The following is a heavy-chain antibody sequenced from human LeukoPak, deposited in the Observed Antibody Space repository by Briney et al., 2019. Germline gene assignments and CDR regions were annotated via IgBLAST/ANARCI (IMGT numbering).Heavy chain of an antibody. CDR3: ARGRRRIAATGLDV. Sequence: GASVKVSCKASGYTFTSFDINWVRQATGQGLEWMGWMNPISGHTGYAQKFQGRVTMTRNSSTNTAYMELSSLRSEDTAMYCCARGRRRIAATGLDVWGEGTTVTV. V-gene: IGHV1-8*01. J-gene: IGHJ6*02. CDR2: MNPISGHT. D-gene: IGHD6-13*01. CDR1: GYTFTSFD.